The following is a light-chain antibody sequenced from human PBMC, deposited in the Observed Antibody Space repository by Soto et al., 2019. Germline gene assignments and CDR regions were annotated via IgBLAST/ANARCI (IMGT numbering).Light chain of an antibody. J-gene: IGKJ1*01. CDR1: QNSYSN. Sequence: IVMTQSPATLSVSPGERATFSCRASQNSYSNIAWYQQRPGQAPRLLIYRASTRATGVPARFSGSGSGTEFTLTISSLQAEDFAVYSCLQYHNLWAFVQGTKVEIK. CDR3: LQYHNLWA. CDR2: RAS. V-gene: IGKV3-15*01.